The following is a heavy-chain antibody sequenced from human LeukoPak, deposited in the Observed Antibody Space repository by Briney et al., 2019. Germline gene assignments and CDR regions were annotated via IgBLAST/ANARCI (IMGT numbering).Heavy chain of an antibody. J-gene: IGHJ3*02. Sequence: GGSLRLSCAASRFTFTSYVMSWLRQAPGKGLEWVSGISGSGGSTYYADSVKSRYTTSRDHSKNTLYLQMNSLRAEDTGVYYCAKEGIGFGAAFDIWGQGTMVTVSS. D-gene: IGHD3-10*01. CDR3: AKEGIGFGAAFDI. V-gene: IGHV3-23*01. CDR2: ISGSGGST. CDR1: RFTFTSYV.